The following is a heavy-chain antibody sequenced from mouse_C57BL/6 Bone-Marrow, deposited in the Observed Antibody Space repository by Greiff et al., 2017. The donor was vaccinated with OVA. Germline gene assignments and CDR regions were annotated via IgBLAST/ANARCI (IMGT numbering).Heavy chain of an antibody. V-gene: IGHV2-2*01. CDR3: ARNDYGSSYGGYYAMDY. J-gene: IGHJ4*01. CDR2: IWSGGST. CDR1: GFSLTSYG. D-gene: IGHD1-1*01. Sequence: VQGVESGPGLVQPSQSLSITCTVSGFSLTSYGVHWVRQSPGKGLEWLGVIWSGGSTDYNAAFISRLSISKDNSKSQVFFKMNSLQADDTAIYYCARNDYGSSYGGYYAMDYWGQGTSVTVSS.